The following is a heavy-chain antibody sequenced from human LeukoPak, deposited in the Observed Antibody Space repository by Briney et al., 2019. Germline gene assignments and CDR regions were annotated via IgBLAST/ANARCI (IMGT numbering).Heavy chain of an antibody. J-gene: IGHJ1*01. CDR2: INPNSGGT. CDR3: AREGYCSGGTCYSVQH. D-gene: IGHD2-15*01. Sequence: ASVKVSCKASGYTFNYYYMHWVRQAPGQGLEWMGWINPNSGGTNYAQKFQGRVTMTRDTSISTAYMELSRLRSDDTAVYYCAREGYCSGGTCYSVQHWGQGTLVTVSS. CDR1: GYTFNYYY. V-gene: IGHV1-2*02.